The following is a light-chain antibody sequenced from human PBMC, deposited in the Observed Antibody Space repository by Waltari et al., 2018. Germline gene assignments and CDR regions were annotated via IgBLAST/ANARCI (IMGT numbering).Light chain of an antibody. CDR1: RGSIVSNY. CDR2: ENN. Sequence: FMLTQPHSVSESPGKRVTISCTRSRGSIVSNYVQWYQQRPGSAPTTRIDENNRRPSGVPDRFSVSIDISSNSASLVISGVKTEDEADYYCQSYNSTGWVFGGGTKLTVL. CDR3: QSYNSTGWV. V-gene: IGLV6-57*03. J-gene: IGLJ3*02.